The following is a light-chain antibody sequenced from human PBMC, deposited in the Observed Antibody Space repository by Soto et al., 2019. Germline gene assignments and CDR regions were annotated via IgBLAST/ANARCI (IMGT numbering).Light chain of an antibody. J-gene: IGLJ2*01. V-gene: IGLV2-14*03. CDR2: DVS. Sequence: QSALTQPASVSGSPGQSITISCTGTGSDIGGYNYVSWYQHHPGKAPKLMIYDVSNRPSGVSNRFSGSKSGNTASLTISGLQAEDEADYYCSSYTGYSTSVIFGGGTQLTVL. CDR3: SSYTGYSTSVI. CDR1: GSDIGGYNY.